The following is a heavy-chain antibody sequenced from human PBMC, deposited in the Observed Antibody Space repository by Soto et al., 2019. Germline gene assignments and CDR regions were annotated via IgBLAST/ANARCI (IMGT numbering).Heavy chain of an antibody. CDR1: GGSISSYY. CDR2: IYYRGST. Sequence: PSETLSLTCTVSGGSISSYYWSWIRQPPGKGLEWIGYIYYRGSTNYNPSLKSRVTISVDTSKNQFSLKLSSVTAADTAVYYCARGVCSSTSCYTWFDYWGQGTLVTVSS. D-gene: IGHD2-2*02. CDR3: ARGVCSSTSCYTWFDY. V-gene: IGHV4-59*01. J-gene: IGHJ4*02.